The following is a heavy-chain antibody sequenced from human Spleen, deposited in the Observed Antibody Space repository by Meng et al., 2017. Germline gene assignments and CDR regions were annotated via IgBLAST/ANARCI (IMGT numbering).Heavy chain of an antibody. CDR1: GFTVSHNY. Sequence: GESLKISCAASGFTVSHNYMSWVRQAPGKGLEWVSVIYSGGNTYYADSVKGRFTISRDNSKNTVFLQINSLRVEDTAVYYCARDPGGSYFGHWGQGTLVTVSS. J-gene: IGHJ4*02. D-gene: IGHD3-16*01. CDR3: ARDPGGSYFGH. V-gene: IGHV3-66*02. CDR2: IYSGGNT.